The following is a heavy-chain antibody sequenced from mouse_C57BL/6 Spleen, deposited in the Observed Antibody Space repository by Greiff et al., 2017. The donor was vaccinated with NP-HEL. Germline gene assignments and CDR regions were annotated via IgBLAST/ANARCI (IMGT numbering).Heavy chain of an antibody. D-gene: IGHD2-12*01. CDR3: ARCEWYSCDGESYFEG. V-gene: IGHV1-69*02. Sequence: QVQLQQPGAELVKPGASVKLSCKASGYTFTSYWMHWVKQRPGQGLEWIGEIDPNNGGTNYNQKFKGKATLTVDKSSSTAYMELRSLTSEDTAVYYCARCEWYSCDGESYFEGWGKGTTLTVSS. CDR2: IDPNNGGT. J-gene: IGHJ2*01. CDR1: GYTFTSYW.